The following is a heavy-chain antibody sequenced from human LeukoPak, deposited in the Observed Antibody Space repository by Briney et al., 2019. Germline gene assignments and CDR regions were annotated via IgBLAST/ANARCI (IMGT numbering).Heavy chain of an antibody. CDR3: AKAKGVAAVTLDY. V-gene: IGHV3-30*18. D-gene: IGHD6-13*01. CDR1: GFTFSSYT. J-gene: IGHJ4*02. CDR2: ISYDGSNK. Sequence: GGSLRLSCAASGFTFSSYTVNWIRQAPGKGLEWVAVISYDGSNKYYADSVKGRFTISRDNSKNTLYLQMNSLRAEDTAVYYCAKAKGVAAVTLDYWGQGTLVTVSS.